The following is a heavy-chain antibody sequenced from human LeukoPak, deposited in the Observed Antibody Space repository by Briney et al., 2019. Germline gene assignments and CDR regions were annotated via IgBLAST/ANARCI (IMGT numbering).Heavy chain of an antibody. CDR2: ISWNSGTI. D-gene: IGHD4-17*01. V-gene: IGHV3-9*03. Sequence: GGSLRLSCAASGFTFDDYAMHWVRQAPGRGLEWVSGISWNSGTIGYADSVKGRFTISRDNAKNSLYLQMNSLRAEDMALYYCAKASHSTYGPMDYWGQGTLVTVSS. J-gene: IGHJ4*02. CDR1: GFTFDDYA. CDR3: AKASHSTYGPMDY.